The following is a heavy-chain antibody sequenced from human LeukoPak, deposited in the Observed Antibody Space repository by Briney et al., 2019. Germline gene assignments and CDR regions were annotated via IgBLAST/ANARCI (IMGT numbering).Heavy chain of an antibody. CDR3: AKADDFWSGLDY. V-gene: IGHV3-30*02. D-gene: IGHD3-3*01. J-gene: IGHJ4*02. Sequence: GGSLRLSCAASGFTFSSYGMHWVRQAPGEGLEWVAFIRYDGSNKYYADSVKGRFTISRDNSKNTLYLQMNSLRAEDTAVYYCAKADDFWSGLDYWGQGTLVTVSS. CDR2: IRYDGSNK. CDR1: GFTFSSYG.